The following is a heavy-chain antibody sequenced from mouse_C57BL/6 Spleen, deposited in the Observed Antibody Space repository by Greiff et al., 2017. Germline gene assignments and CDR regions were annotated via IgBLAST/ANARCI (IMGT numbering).Heavy chain of an antibody. CDR1: GFTFSSYT. D-gene: IGHD2-2*01. CDR2: ISGGGGNT. V-gene: IGHV5-9*01. CDR3: ARHYYGYSWFAY. J-gene: IGHJ3*01. Sequence: EVQGVESGGGLVKPGGSLKLSCAASGFTFSSYTMSWVRQTPEKRLEWVATISGGGGNTYYPDSVKGRFTISRDNAKNTLYLQMSSLRSEDTALYYCARHYYGYSWFAYWGQGTLVTVSA.